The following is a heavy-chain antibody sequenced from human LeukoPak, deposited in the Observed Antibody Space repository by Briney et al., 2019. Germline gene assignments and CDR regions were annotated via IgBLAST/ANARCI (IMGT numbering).Heavy chain of an antibody. Sequence: GGSLRLSCAASGFTFSSYWMHWVRQAPGKGLVWVSRVNSDGTGTTYADCVEGRFTISRDNAKNTVYLQMNSLRAEDTAIYYCIRTLIVATSPYMDVWGKGTTVTVSS. V-gene: IGHV3-74*01. CDR1: GFTFSSYW. D-gene: IGHD5-12*01. CDR2: VNSDGTGT. J-gene: IGHJ6*03. CDR3: IRTLIVATSPYMDV.